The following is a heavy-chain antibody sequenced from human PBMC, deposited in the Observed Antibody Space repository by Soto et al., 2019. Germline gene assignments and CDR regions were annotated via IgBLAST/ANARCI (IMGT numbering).Heavy chain of an antibody. CDR3: ARARCITMVRGVISPGDGMDV. V-gene: IGHV4-31*03. Sequence: PSETLSLTCTVSGGSISSGGYYWSWIRQHPGKGLEWFVYIYYSGSTYYNPSLKSRVTISVDTSKNQFSLNLSSVTAAYTAVYYCARARCITMVRGVISPGDGMDVWGQGTTVTVSS. J-gene: IGHJ6*02. CDR2: IYYSGST. D-gene: IGHD3-10*01. CDR1: GGSISSGGYY.